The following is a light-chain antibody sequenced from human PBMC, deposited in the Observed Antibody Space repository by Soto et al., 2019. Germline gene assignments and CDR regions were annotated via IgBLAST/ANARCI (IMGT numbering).Light chain of an antibody. J-gene: IGLJ1*01. CDR2: DVN. Sequence: QSVLTQPASVSGSPGQSISISCTGTSSDVGAYNFVSRYQQHPDKAPKLVIFDVNNRPSGVSNRFSGSKSGNTASLTISGLRAEDEADYYCTSYTSISTYVFGTGTKVTVL. CDR3: TSYTSISTYV. V-gene: IGLV2-14*01. CDR1: SSDVGAYNF.